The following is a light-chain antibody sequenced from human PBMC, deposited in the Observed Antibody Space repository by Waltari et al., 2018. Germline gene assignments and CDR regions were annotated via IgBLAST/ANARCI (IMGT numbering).Light chain of an antibody. V-gene: IGKV3-11*01. CDR1: QSSSNS. CDR2: DTS. Sequence: EIVLTQSPGTLSLSPGERATLSCRASQSSSNSVAWYQQKPGQAPRLRIYDTSNRATGVPARFSGSGSGTDFTLTINSLEPDDFAVYFCQQRNNWPITFGQGTRLEIK. CDR3: QQRNNWPIT. J-gene: IGKJ5*01.